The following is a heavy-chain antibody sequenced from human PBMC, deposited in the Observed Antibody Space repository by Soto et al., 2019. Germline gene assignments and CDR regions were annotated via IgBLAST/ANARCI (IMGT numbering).Heavy chain of an antibody. V-gene: IGHV3-21*01. CDR3: TRDASRDSSARGWFDP. CDR1: GFTFRSFT. Sequence: GGSLRISCAASGFTFRSFTMNWVRQAPGKGLEWVSTISSNSAYIYYTDALRGRFTISRDNAKNSLHLQMNSLRAEDTAVYYCTRDASRDSSARGWFDPWGPGTLVTVSS. CDR2: ISSNSAYI. D-gene: IGHD6-13*01. J-gene: IGHJ5*02.